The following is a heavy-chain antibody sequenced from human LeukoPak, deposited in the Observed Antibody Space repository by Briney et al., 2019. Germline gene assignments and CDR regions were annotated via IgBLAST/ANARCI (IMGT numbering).Heavy chain of an antibody. Sequence: GASVKVSCKASGYTFTKYGISWVRQAPGRGLEWMGWISAHNGDTNSAQNLQGRVTMTTDTSTSTAYMELRSLRSDDTAVYYCARDGWAAADPVDYWGQGTLVTVSS. CDR1: GYTFTKYG. D-gene: IGHD6-13*01. CDR2: ISAHNGDT. J-gene: IGHJ4*02. CDR3: ARDGWAAADPVDY. V-gene: IGHV1-18*01.